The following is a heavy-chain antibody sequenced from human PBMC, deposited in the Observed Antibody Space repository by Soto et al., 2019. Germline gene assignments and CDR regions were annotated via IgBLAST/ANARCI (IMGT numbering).Heavy chain of an antibody. CDR2: ISSNGGST. Sequence: HPGGSLRLSCSASGFTFSSYAMHWVRQAPGKGLEYVSAISSNGGSTYYADSVKGRFTISRDNSKNTLYLQMSSLRAEDTAVYYCVKFPSGCTNGVCSYYYYYYGMDVWGQGTTVTVSS. D-gene: IGHD2-8*01. J-gene: IGHJ6*02. CDR1: GFTFSSYA. CDR3: VKFPSGCTNGVCSYYYYYYGMDV. V-gene: IGHV3-64D*06.